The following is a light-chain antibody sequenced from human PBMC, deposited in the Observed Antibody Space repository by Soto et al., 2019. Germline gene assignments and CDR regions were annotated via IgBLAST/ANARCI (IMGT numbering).Light chain of an antibody. CDR1: QTVSRW. V-gene: IGKV1-5*01. J-gene: IGKJ5*01. CDR2: DAS. Sequence: IQLTQTPSTLSASVGDEVTITRRASQTVSRWLAWYQQKPGRAPKLLIYDASTLESGVPSRFSGSGSETEFTLTISRLQPDDFATYFCHSRAFGQGTRLEIK. CDR3: HSRA.